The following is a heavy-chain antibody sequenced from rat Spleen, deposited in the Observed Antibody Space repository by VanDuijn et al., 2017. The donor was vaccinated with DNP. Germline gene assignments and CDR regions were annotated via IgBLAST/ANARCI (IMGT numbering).Heavy chain of an antibody. Sequence: EVQLVESGGGLVQPGRSLKLSCAASGFTYSNYVMAWVRQAPTKGLEWVATISTSGGSTYYRDSVKGRFTISRDNAKSTLYLQMNSLRSEDTATYYCTREGKTTRVSKPFDYWGQGVMVTVSS. CDR1: GFTYSNYV. V-gene: IGHV5-27*01. CDR2: ISTSGGST. J-gene: IGHJ2*01. CDR3: TREGKTTRVSKPFDY. D-gene: IGHD1-4*01.